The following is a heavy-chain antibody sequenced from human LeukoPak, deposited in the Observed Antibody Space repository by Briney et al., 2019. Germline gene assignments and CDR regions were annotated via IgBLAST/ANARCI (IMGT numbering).Heavy chain of an antibody. D-gene: IGHD2-2*01. CDR1: GYTFTGYY. CDR2: INPNSGGT. CDR3: ARLEPPLRGLGYCSSTSCQRAPNWFDP. J-gene: IGHJ5*02. V-gene: IGHV1-2*02. Sequence: ASVKVSCKASGYTFTGYYMHWVRQAPGQGLEWMGWINPNSGGTNYPQKFQGRVTMTRDTSISTAYMELSRLRSDDTAVYYCARLEPPLRGLGYCSSTSCQRAPNWFDPWGQGTLVTVSS.